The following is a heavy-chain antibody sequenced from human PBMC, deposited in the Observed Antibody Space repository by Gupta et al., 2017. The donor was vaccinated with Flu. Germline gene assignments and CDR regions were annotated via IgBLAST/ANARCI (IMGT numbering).Heavy chain of an antibody. CDR3: ATVTSGC. J-gene: IGHJ4*02. D-gene: IGHD4-17*01. V-gene: IGHV3-74*03. Sequence: EMQLVESGGGLVQPGGSLRLSCAASGLTFISSYLQWVRPDPGKGLVWVSRINPDGSSTTYAESVKGRLTISRDNAKNTLYLQMNSLVDDDTAVYYCATVTSGCWGQGTLVTVSS. CDR1: GLTFISSY. CDR2: INPDGSST.